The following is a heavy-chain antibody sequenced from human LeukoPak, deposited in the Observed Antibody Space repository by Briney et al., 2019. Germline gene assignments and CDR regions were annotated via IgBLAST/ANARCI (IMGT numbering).Heavy chain of an antibody. Sequence: SETLSLTCAVYGGSFSGYYWSWIRQPPGKGLEWIGEINHSGSTNYNPSLKSRVSISVDTSRSQFSLNLSSVTAADTAIYYCARAYYYDSSGYSLGGFDPWGQGILVTVSS. CDR3: ARAYYYDSSGYSLGGFDP. CDR1: GGSFSGYY. D-gene: IGHD3-22*01. J-gene: IGHJ5*02. V-gene: IGHV4-34*01. CDR2: INHSGST.